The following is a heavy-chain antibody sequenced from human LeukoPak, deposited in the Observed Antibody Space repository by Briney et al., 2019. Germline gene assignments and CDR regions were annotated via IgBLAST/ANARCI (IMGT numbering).Heavy chain of an antibody. V-gene: IGHV1-46*01. J-gene: IGHJ4*02. CDR3: ARDLRGYDSTYFDY. D-gene: IGHD5-12*01. Sequence: ASVKVSCKTSGYTFTHYYIHWVRQAPGQGLDWMGMIVPSSGSTSYAQKFLGRVTMTRDTSTTTVHMELSSLRSDDTAVYYCARDLRGYDSTYFDYWGQGTLVTVSS. CDR2: IVPSSGST. CDR1: GYTFTHYY.